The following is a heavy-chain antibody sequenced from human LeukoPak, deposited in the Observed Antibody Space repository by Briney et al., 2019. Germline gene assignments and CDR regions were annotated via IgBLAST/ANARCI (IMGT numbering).Heavy chain of an antibody. D-gene: IGHD2-15*01. CDR2: ISAYNGNT. J-gene: IGHJ5*02. Sequence: ASVTVSCKASGYTFTSYGISWVRQAPGQGLEWMGWISAYNGNTNYAQKLQGRVTMTTDTSTSTAYMELRSLRSDDTAVYCCARVVGYGYCSGGSCYGWFDPWGQGTLVTVSS. V-gene: IGHV1-18*01. CDR3: ARVVGYGYCSGGSCYGWFDP. CDR1: GYTFTSYG.